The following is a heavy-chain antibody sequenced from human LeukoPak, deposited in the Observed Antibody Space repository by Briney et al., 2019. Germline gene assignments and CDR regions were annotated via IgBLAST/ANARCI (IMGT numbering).Heavy chain of an antibody. D-gene: IGHD2-2*01. V-gene: IGHV4-59*08. CDR1: GGSISSYY. CDR3: ARQYDIVVVPAAILAFDI. Sequence: SETLSLTCTVSGGSISSYYWSWIRQPPGKGLEWIGYIYYSGSTNYNPSLKSRVTISVDTSKNQFSLKLSSVTAADTAVYYCARQYDIVVVPAAILAFDIWGQGTMVTVSS. J-gene: IGHJ3*02. CDR2: IYYSGST.